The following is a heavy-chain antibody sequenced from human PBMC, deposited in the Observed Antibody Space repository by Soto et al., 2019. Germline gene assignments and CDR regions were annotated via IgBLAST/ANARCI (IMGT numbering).Heavy chain of an antibody. V-gene: IGHV1-2*04. CDR2: INPNGGGT. CDR3: ASARWAYCGGGCYSAAFDI. CDR1: VDTVTGYY. D-gene: IGHD2-21*02. J-gene: IGHJ3*02. Sequence: SVKVACKASVDTVTGYYMHGVRQAPGQRLEWRGGINPNGGGTNDAQTFQGWATLTRDTSIRTAYMEMSRLRSDDTAVYSCASARWAYCGGGCYSAAFDIWGQGTMVTVS.